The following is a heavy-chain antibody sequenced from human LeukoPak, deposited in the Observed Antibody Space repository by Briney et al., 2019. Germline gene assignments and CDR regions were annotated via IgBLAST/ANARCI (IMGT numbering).Heavy chain of an antibody. CDR2: ISYDGSNK. D-gene: IGHD3-22*01. CDR3: ARGITMIVVVITESNFDY. V-gene: IGHV3-30*01. CDR1: GFTFSSYA. Sequence: PGRSLRLSCAASGFTFSSYAMHWVRQAPGKGLEWVAVISYDGSNKYYADSVKGRFTISRDNSKNTLYLQMNSLRAEDTAVYYCARGITMIVVVITESNFDYWGQGTLVTVSS. J-gene: IGHJ4*02.